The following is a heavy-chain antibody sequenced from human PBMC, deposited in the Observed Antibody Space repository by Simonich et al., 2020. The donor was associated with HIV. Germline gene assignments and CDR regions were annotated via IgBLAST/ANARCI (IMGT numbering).Heavy chain of an antibody. CDR3: ARQNEHSIAAAGIGWFDP. D-gene: IGHD6-13*01. CDR1: GGSFSGYY. J-gene: IGHJ5*02. Sequence: QVQLQQWGAGLLKPSETLSLTCAVYGGSFSGYYWSWIRQPPGKGLEWIGEINHSGSTNYNPTHKSRVTISLDTSKNQFSLKLSSVTAADTAVYYCARQNEHSIAAAGIGWFDPWGQGTLVTVSS. CDR2: INHSGST. V-gene: IGHV4-34*01.